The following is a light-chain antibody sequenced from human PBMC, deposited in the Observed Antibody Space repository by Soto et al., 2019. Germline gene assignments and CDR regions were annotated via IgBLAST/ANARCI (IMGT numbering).Light chain of an antibody. J-gene: IGKJ2*01. Sequence: EIVLTQSPGTLSLSPGERATLSCRASQSVSSSYLAWYQQKPGQAPRLLLYGASSRATGIPDRFSGSGSGTDFTLTTIRLEPEDFAVYYCQQYGSSPPYTFGQGTKLEIK. V-gene: IGKV3-20*01. CDR3: QQYGSSPPYT. CDR2: GAS. CDR1: QSVSSSY.